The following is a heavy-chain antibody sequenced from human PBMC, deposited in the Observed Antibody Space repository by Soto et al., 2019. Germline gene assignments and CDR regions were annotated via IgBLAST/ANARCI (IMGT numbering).Heavy chain of an antibody. J-gene: IGHJ6*02. Sequence: GASVKVSCKASGYTFTGYYMHWVRQAPGQGLEWMGWINPNSGGTNYAQKFQGRVTMTRDTSISTAYMELRRLRSDDTAVYYCARARDYDYHYSGMDVWGQGTTVTVSS. CDR1: GYTFTGYY. CDR3: ARARDYDYHYSGMDV. D-gene: IGHD4-17*01. V-gene: IGHV1-2*02. CDR2: INPNSGGT.